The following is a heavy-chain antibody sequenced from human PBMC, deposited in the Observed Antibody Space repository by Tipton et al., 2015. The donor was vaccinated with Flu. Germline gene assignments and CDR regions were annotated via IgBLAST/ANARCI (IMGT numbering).Heavy chain of an antibody. CDR3: ARSPMVRGVPSGYYYYYYGMDV. V-gene: IGHV4-59*01. CDR2: IYYSGST. CDR1: GGSISSYY. J-gene: IGHJ6*02. D-gene: IGHD3-10*01. Sequence: TLSLTCTVSGGSISSYYWSWIRQPPGKGLEWIGYIYYSGSTNYNPSLKSRVTISVDTSKNQFSLKLSSVTAADTAVYYCARSPMVRGVPSGYYYYYYGMDVWGQGP.